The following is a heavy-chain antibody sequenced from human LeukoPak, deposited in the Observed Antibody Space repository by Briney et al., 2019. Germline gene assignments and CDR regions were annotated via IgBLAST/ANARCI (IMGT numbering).Heavy chain of an antibody. J-gene: IGHJ6*03. CDR3: ARVTLYDFWSGYYNWYDLWS. CDR2: IIPIFGTA. V-gene: IGHV1-69*13. Sequence: AVKVSCKASGGTFSSYAISWVRQAPGQGLEWMGGIIPIFGTANYAQKFQGGVTITADESTSTAYMELSSLRYEAAAVYYYARVTLYDFWSGYYNWYDLWSWGKVATVT. CDR1: GGTFSSYA. D-gene: IGHD3-3*01.